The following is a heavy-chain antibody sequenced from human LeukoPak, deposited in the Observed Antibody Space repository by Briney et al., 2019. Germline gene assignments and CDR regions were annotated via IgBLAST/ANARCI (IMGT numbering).Heavy chain of an antibody. CDR2: INPSGGST. Sequence: ASVKVSCKASGYTFTSYYMHWVRQAPGQGLEWIGIINPSGGSTSYAQKFQGRVTMTRDTSTSTVYMELSSLRSEDTAVYYCARDYSYSDPTQDAFDIWGQGTMVTVSS. J-gene: IGHJ3*02. CDR3: ARDYSYSDPTQDAFDI. CDR1: GYTFTSYY. V-gene: IGHV1-46*01. D-gene: IGHD1-26*01.